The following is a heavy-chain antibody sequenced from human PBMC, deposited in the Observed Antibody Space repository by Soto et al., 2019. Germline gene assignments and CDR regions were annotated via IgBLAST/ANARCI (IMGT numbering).Heavy chain of an antibody. CDR3: AIRRYCSGGSCSPVNYYYGMDV. D-gene: IGHD2-15*01. V-gene: IGHV1-69*13. CDR1: GGTFSSYA. CDR2: IIPIFGTA. J-gene: IGHJ6*02. Sequence: ASVKVSCKASGGTFSSYAISWVRQAPGQGLEWMGGIIPIFGTANYAQKFQGRVTITADESTSTAYMELSSLRSEDTAVYYCAIRRYCSGGSCSPVNYYYGMDVWGQGTTVTVSS.